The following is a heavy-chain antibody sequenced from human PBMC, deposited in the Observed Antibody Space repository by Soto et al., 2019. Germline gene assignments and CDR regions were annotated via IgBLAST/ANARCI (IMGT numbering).Heavy chain of an antibody. J-gene: IGHJ4*02. V-gene: IGHV4-39*01. Sequence: LETLSPPCTVSGGSISSYYWGSIRRPPGKGLEWIGSIYYSGSTYYNPSLKSRVTISVDTSKNQFSLKLSSVTAADTAVYYCARRWGYSFDYWGQGTLVTVSS. CDR2: IYYSGST. CDR1: GGSISSYY. CDR3: ARRWGYSFDY. D-gene: IGHD7-27*01.